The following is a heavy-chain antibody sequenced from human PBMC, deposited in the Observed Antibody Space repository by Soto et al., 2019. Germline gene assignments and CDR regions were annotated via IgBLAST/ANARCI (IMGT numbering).Heavy chain of an antibody. D-gene: IGHD3-16*01. J-gene: IGHJ4*02. Sequence: PSETLSLTCTVSGDSISRNYWSWIRQPPGERLEWIGYIYNSGSTNYNPSLNSRATMSVDTSKNQFSLKVRSVTAADTAVYYCVRGETWHVVDYWGQGNPVTVSS. CDR3: VRGETWHVVDY. CDR1: GDSISRNY. CDR2: IYNSGST. V-gene: IGHV4-59*01.